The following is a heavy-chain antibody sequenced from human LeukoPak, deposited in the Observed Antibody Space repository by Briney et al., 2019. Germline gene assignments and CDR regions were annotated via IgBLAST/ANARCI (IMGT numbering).Heavy chain of an antibody. Sequence: GGSLRLSCAASGFTFSSYAMTWVRQAPGKGLEWVSSIIGSGSNTYYADSVKGRFTISRDNSKNTLYLQMNSLRAEDTAVYYCAKGVLRTEGDYWGQGTLVTVSS. D-gene: IGHD3-16*01. V-gene: IGHV3-23*01. J-gene: IGHJ4*02. CDR1: GFTFSSYA. CDR3: AKGVLRTEGDY. CDR2: IIGSGSNT.